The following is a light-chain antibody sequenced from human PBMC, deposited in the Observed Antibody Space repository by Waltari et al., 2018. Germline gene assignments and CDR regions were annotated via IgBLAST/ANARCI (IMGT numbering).Light chain of an antibody. CDR1: GSNIGSYS. Sequence: QSVLTQPPSASGTPGQRVSISCSGSGSNIGSYSVNWYQQLPGTAPQLLIYSTNQRPSGVPDRFSRSKSGTSASLAISGLQSEDEADYYCATWDDSLNGLFGGGTKLTVL. CDR3: ATWDDSLNGL. V-gene: IGLV1-44*01. CDR2: STN. J-gene: IGLJ2*01.